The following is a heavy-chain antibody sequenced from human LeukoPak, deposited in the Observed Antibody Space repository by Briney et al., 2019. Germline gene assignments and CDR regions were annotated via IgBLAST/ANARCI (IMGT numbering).Heavy chain of an antibody. CDR1: GFSFSDYY. Sequence: GGSLRLSCVASGFSFSDYYMDWARQAPGKGLEWVSSISSSSSYIYYADSVKGRFTISRDNAKNSLYLQMNSLRAEDTAVYYCARAREDSSGYFPFDYWGQGTLVTVSS. V-gene: IGHV3-21*01. CDR2: ISSSSSYI. J-gene: IGHJ4*02. CDR3: ARAREDSSGYFPFDY. D-gene: IGHD3-22*01.